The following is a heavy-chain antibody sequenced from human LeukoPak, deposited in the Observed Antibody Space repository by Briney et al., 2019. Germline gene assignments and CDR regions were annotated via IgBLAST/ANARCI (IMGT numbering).Heavy chain of an antibody. Sequence: ASVKVSCKASGYTFTGYYMHWVRQAPGQGLEWMGWISAYNGNTNYAQKLQGRVTMTTDTSTSTAYMELRSLRSDDTAVYYCARDHYGSGSNDNWFDPWGQGTLVTVSS. V-gene: IGHV1-18*04. CDR1: GYTFTGYY. J-gene: IGHJ5*02. D-gene: IGHD3-10*01. CDR2: ISAYNGNT. CDR3: ARDHYGSGSNDNWFDP.